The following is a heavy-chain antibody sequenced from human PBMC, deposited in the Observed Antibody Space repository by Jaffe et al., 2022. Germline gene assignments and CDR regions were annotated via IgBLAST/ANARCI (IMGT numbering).Heavy chain of an antibody. Sequence: QLQLQESGSGLVKPSQTLSLTCAVSGGSISSGGYSWSWIRQPPGKGLEWIGYIYHSGSTYYNPSLKSRVTISVDRSKNQFSLKLSSVTAADTAVYYCARDGGNGGYHRVYAFDIWGQGTMVTVSS. V-gene: IGHV4-30-2*01. CDR3: ARDGGNGGYHRVYAFDI. D-gene: IGHD4-17*01. J-gene: IGHJ3*02. CDR2: IYHSGST. CDR1: GGSISSGGYS.